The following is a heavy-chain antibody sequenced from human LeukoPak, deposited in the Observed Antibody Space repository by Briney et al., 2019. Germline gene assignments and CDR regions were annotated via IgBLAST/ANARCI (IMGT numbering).Heavy chain of an antibody. V-gene: IGHV3-23*01. CDR3: AKVSTYYYDSSGIDY. CDR1: GFTFSSYA. J-gene: IGHJ4*02. Sequence: GGSLRLSCEASGFTFSSYAMSWVRQAPGKGLEWVSAISGSGGSTYYADSVKGRFTISRDNSKNTLYLQMNSLRAEDTAVYYCAKVSTYYYDSSGIDYWGQGTLVTVSS. CDR2: ISGSGGST. D-gene: IGHD3-22*01.